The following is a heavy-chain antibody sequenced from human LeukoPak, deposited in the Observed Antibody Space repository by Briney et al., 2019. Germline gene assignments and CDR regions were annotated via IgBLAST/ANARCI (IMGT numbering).Heavy chain of an antibody. V-gene: IGHV4-34*01. CDR1: GGSFSGYY. J-gene: IGHJ3*02. Sequence: KSSETLSLTCAVYGGSFSGYYWSWIRQPPGKGLEWIGEINHSGSTNYNPSLKSRVTISVDTSKNQFSLKLSSVTAADTAVYYCARGARYSYGYCAFDIWGQGTMVTVSS. CDR3: ARGARYSYGYCAFDI. D-gene: IGHD5-18*01. CDR2: INHSGST.